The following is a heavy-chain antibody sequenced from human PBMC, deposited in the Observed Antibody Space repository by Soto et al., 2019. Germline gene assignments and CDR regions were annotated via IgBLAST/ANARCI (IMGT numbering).Heavy chain of an antibody. Sequence: QVHLEQWGAGLLKPSETLSLTCAVYGGSLRGYFWSWVRQPPGTGLGWFGEINHSGSTNYNPSLKSRVTISADTSKHQFSLRLSSVTAADSAIYYCASYHYYDFWVGSRHYMDAWGKGTTVTVSS. CDR3: ASYHYYDFWVGSRHYMDA. J-gene: IGHJ6*03. CDR1: GGSLRGYF. CDR2: INHSGST. D-gene: IGHD3-3*01. V-gene: IGHV4-34*01.